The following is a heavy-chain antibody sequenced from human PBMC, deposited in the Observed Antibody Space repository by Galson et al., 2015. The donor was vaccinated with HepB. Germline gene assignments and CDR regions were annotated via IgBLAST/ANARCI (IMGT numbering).Heavy chain of an antibody. J-gene: IGHJ1*01. CDR3: SALGSYGEFINS. CDR2: IKGPSGAT. Sequence: SLRLSCAASGFSFTDVWMSWVRQVPGEGLEWVGRIKGPSGATDYGAPVKSRFIISRDESKTILYLQMNSLKTEDTAVYYCSALGSYGEFINSWGQGTPVTVSP. D-gene: IGHD3-10*01. CDR1: GFSFTDVW. V-gene: IGHV3-15*01.